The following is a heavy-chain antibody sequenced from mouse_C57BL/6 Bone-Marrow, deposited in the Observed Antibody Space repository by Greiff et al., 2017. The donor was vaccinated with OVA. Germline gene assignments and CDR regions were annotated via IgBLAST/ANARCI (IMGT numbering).Heavy chain of an antibody. D-gene: IGHD2-3*01. V-gene: IGHV1-81*01. Sequence: QVQLQQSGAELARPGASVKLSCKASGYTFTSYGISWVKQRTGQGLEWIGEIYPRSGNTYYNEKFKGKATLTADKSSSTAYMELRSLTSEDSAVYFCATKGWLLRPYYFDYWGQGTTLTVSS. CDR1: GYTFTSYG. J-gene: IGHJ2*01. CDR2: IYPRSGNT. CDR3: ATKGWLLRPYYFDY.